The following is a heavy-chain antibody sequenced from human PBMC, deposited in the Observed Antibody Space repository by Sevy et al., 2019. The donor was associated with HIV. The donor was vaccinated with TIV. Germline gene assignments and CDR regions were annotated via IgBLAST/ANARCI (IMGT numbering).Heavy chain of an antibody. CDR2: IKQDGSDQ. CDR3: ARDLYSGSYYENY. V-gene: IGHV3-7*01. Sequence: GGSLRLSCAASGFTISKYWMSWVRQAPGKGLEWVANIKQDGSDQYYVDSVKGRFTISRDNAKNSLYLQMNSLRAEDTAVYYCARDLYSGSYYENYWGQGTLVTVSS. CDR1: GFTISKYW. D-gene: IGHD1-26*01. J-gene: IGHJ4*02.